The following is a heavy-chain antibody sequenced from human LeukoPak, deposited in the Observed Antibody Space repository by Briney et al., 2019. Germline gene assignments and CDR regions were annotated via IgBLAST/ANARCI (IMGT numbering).Heavy chain of an antibody. Sequence: GGSLRLSCAASGFTFSSYAMSWVRQAPGKGLEWDSAISGSGGSTYYADSVKGRFTISRHSSKNTLYLQMNSLRAEDTAVYYCARASSGWYGEWFDPWGQGTLVTVSS. V-gene: IGHV3-23*01. CDR3: ARASSGWYGEWFDP. D-gene: IGHD6-19*01. CDR1: GFTFSSYA. CDR2: ISGSGGST. J-gene: IGHJ5*02.